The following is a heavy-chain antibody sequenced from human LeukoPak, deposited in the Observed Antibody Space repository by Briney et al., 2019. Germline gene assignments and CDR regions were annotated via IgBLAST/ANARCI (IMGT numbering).Heavy chain of an antibody. V-gene: IGHV3-30-3*01. D-gene: IGHD3-10*01. CDR1: RFTFRSYF. J-gene: IGHJ4*02. Sequence: PGGSLTLSCAASRFTFRSYFMYWVRQTPGKGLEWVAFISYDGSNKYYADSVKGRFTISRDNSKNTLYLQMNSLRAEDTAVYYCGRDYYGSGNWGPVDYWGQGILVTVSS. CDR2: ISYDGSNK. CDR3: GRDYYGSGNWGPVDY.